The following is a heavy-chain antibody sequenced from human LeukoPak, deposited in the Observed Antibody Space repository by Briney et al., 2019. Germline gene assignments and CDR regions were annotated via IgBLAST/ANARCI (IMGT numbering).Heavy chain of an antibody. V-gene: IGHV4-39*01. D-gene: IGHD3-22*01. J-gene: IGHJ4*02. CDR1: GGSISSSSYY. Sequence: PSETLSLTCTVSGGSISSSSYYWGWIRQPPGKGLEWIGSIYYSGSTYYNPSLKSRVTISVDTSKNQFSLKLSSVTAADTAVYYCARPARGYYYDSSGYYKNDYWGQGTLVTVSS. CDR2: IYYSGST. CDR3: ARPARGYYYDSSGYYKNDY.